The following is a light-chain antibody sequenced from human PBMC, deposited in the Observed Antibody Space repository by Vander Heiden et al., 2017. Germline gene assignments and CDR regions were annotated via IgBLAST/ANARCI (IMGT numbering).Light chain of an antibody. V-gene: IGLV1-47*01. CDR3: AAWDDSLSGWE. J-gene: IGLJ2*01. CDR2: RNN. Sequence: QSVLTQPPSASGTPGPRVTISCSGSSSNIGSNYVYWYQQLPGTAPKLLIYRNNQRPSGVPDRFSGSKSGTSASLAISGLRSEDEADYYCAAWDDSLSGWEFGGGTKLTVL. CDR1: SSNIGSNY.